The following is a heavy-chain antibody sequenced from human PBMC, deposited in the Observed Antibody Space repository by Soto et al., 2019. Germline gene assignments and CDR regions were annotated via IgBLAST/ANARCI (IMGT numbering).Heavy chain of an antibody. Sequence: QVQLVQSGAEVKKPGSSVKVSCKASGGTFSSYTISWVRQAPGQGLEWMGRIIPILGIANYAQKFQGRVTITAEKSTSTAYMELSSLRSEDTAVYYCAREYAAGSWGDYWGQGTLVTVSS. V-gene: IGHV1-69*08. CDR1: GGTFSSYT. J-gene: IGHJ4*02. D-gene: IGHD6-13*01. CDR3: AREYAAGSWGDY. CDR2: IIPILGIA.